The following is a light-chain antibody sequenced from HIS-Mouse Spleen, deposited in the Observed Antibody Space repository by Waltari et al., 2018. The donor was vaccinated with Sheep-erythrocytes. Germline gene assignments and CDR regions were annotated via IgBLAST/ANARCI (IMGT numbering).Light chain of an antibody. Sequence: QSALTQPRSVSGSPGQSVTISCTGTSSDVGGYNYVSWYQQHPGKAPTRMIYDVSNRPSGVPDRFSGSKSGNTASLTISGLQAEDEADYYCCSYAGSYNHVFATGTKVTVL. CDR1: SSDVGGYNY. J-gene: IGLJ1*01. CDR2: DVS. CDR3: CSYAGSYNHV. V-gene: IGLV2-11*01.